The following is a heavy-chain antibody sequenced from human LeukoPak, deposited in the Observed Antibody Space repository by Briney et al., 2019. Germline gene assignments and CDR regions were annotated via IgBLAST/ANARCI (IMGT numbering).Heavy chain of an antibody. D-gene: IGHD4-23*01. CDR1: GFTFSSYT. CDR2: ISSSSSTI. Sequence: GGSLRLSCAASGFTFSSYTMNWVRQAPGKGLEWVSYISSSSSTIYYAYSVKGRFTISRANAKNSLYPHMNSLRAEDTAVYYCARAGYGGSTTGWFDPWGQGTLVTVSS. J-gene: IGHJ5*02. CDR3: ARAGYGGSTTGWFDP. V-gene: IGHV3-48*04.